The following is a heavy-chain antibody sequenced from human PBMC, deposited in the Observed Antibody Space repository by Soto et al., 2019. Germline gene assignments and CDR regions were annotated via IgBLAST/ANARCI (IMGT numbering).Heavy chain of an antibody. CDR1: GGTFSSYA. J-gene: IGHJ5*02. V-gene: IGHV1-3*01. Sequence: ASVKVSCKASGGTFSSYAISWVRQAPGQRLEWMGWINAGNGNTKYSQKFQGRVTITRDTSASTAYMELSSLRSEDTAVYYCARDSSGYRPWGQGTLVTVSS. CDR2: INAGNGNT. D-gene: IGHD3-22*01. CDR3: ARDSSGYRP.